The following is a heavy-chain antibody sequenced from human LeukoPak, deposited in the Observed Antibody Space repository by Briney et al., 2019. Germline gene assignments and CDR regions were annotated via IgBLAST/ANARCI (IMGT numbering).Heavy chain of an antibody. D-gene: IGHD3-22*01. CDR3: ARGNYYDSSGYYVPYWYFDL. Sequence: PSETLSLTCTVSGGSISNSNYYWGWIRQPPGKGLEWTGSIYYSGSTYYNPSLKSRVTTSLDTSKNQFSLKLSSVTAADTAVYYCARGNYYDSSGYYVPYWYFDLWGRGTLVTVSS. CDR2: IYYSGST. V-gene: IGHV4-39*07. CDR1: GGSISNSNYY. J-gene: IGHJ2*01.